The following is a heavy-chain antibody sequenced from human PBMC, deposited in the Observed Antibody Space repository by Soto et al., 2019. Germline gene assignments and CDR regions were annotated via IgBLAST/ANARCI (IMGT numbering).Heavy chain of an antibody. J-gene: IGHJ4*02. V-gene: IGHV3-30*18. Sequence: QVQLVESGGGAVQPGRSLRLACAASGFTFSSYAMHWVRHAPGKGLDWVAVISYDGSIKQYADSVRGRFTIYSDNSKNTLYLQMHSPRAEDTAVYYCAKDVAYACDYGGQGTLVTVSS. CDR2: ISYDGSIK. CDR1: GFTFSSYA. D-gene: IGHD2-15*01. CDR3: AKDVAYACDY.